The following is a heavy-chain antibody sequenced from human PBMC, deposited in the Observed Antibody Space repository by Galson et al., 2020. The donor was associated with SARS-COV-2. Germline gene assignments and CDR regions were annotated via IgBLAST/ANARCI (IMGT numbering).Heavy chain of an antibody. CDR2: ISAYNGNT. D-gene: IGHD1-20*01. Sequence: ASVKVSCKASGYTFTSYGISWVRQAPGQGLEWMGWISAYNGNTNYAQKLQGRVTMTTDTSTSTAYMELRSLGSDDTGVYYCARHNWNDLDLVDPWGQGTLVTVSS. CDR1: GYTFTSYG. CDR3: ARHNWNDLDLVDP. V-gene: IGHV1-18*04. J-gene: IGHJ5*02.